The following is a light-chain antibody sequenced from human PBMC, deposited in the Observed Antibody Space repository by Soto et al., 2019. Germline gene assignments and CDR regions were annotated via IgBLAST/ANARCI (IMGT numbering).Light chain of an antibody. V-gene: IGKV3-15*01. CDR1: QSVSSN. CDR3: QHYYSWPRT. Sequence: EIVMTQSPATLSVSPGERATLSCRASQSVSSNFAWYQQKPRQAPSLLIYGASTRATGSPARFSGSRSGTEFTLTISSLESEDFAGYYCQHYYSWPRTFGQGTKVEVK. J-gene: IGKJ1*01. CDR2: GAS.